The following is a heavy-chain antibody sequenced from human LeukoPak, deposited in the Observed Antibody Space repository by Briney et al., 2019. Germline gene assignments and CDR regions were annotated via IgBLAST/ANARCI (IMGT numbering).Heavy chain of an antibody. CDR1: GDSISTSSYY. J-gene: IGHJ6*03. CDR2: IYYSGST. CDR3: ARHTDYYYSYMDV. D-gene: IGHD4-17*01. V-gene: IGHV4-39*01. Sequence: PSETLSLTCRVSGDSISTSSYYWGWIRQPPGKGLVWIGTIYYSGSTYYNPSHTSRVTISVDTSKNQFPLKLSSVTAADTAVYYCARHTDYYYSYMDVWGKGTTVTISS.